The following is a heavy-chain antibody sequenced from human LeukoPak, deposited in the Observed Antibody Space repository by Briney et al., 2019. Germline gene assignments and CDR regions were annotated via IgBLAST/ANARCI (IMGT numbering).Heavy chain of an antibody. J-gene: IGHJ2*01. CDR3: ARDVGGSIYAYRPTELYWYFDL. Sequence: PSETLSLTCTVAGGSISSGSYYWTWIRQPAGKGLEWIGRIDTRGSTNYNPSLKRRVTISADTSKHQSSLKLSSVTAADTAVYSCARDVGGSIYAYRPTELYWYFDLWGRGTLVTVSS. CDR2: IDTRGST. CDR1: GGSISSGSYY. D-gene: IGHD5-18*01. V-gene: IGHV4-61*02.